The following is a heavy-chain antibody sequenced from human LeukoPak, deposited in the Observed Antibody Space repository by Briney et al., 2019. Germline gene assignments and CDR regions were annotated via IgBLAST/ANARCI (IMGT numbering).Heavy chain of an antibody. Sequence: GGSLRLSCAASGFTFSSYSMNWVRQAPGKGLEWVSSISSSSSYIYYADSVEGRFTISRDNSKNTLYLQMNSLRAEDTAVYYCAKGMGTAMVTPYFDYWGQGTLVTVSS. CDR2: ISSSSSYI. CDR3: AKGMGTAMVTPYFDY. D-gene: IGHD5-18*01. V-gene: IGHV3-21*04. CDR1: GFTFSSYS. J-gene: IGHJ4*02.